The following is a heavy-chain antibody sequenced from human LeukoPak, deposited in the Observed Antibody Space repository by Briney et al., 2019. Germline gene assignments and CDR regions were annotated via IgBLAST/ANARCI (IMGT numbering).Heavy chain of an antibody. D-gene: IGHD5-24*01. CDR2: IYYSGST. CDR1: GGSISSGDYY. J-gene: IGHJ3*02. V-gene: IGHV4-30-4*01. CDR3: ARHNGDGYNLGDLAFDI. Sequence: PSQTLSLTCTVSGGSISSGDYYWSWIRQPPGKGLEWIGYIYYSGSTYYNPSLKSRVTISVDTSKNQFSLKLSSVTAADTAVYYCARHNGDGYNLGDLAFDIWGQGTMVTVSS.